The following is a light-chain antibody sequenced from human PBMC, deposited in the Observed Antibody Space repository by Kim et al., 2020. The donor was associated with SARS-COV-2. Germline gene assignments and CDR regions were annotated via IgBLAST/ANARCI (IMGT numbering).Light chain of an antibody. J-gene: IGLJ3*02. CDR1: KLGDKY. CDR2: QDS. V-gene: IGLV3-1*01. Sequence: SYELTQPPSVSVSPGQTASITCSGDKLGDKYACWYQHKPGQSPVLVIYQDSKRPSGIPERFSGSNSGNTATLTISGTQAMDEADYYCQAWDSSTEMVFDG. CDR3: QAWDSSTEMV.